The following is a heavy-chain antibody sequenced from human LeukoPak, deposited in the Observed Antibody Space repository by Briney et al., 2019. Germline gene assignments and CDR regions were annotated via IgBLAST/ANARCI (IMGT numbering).Heavy chain of an antibody. Sequence: GGSLRLSCAASGFTFSTYAIHWVRQAPGKGLEWVAVISYDGSNKYYADSVKGRFTISRDNSKNTLYLQMNSLRAEDTAVYYCATDNGDCSGTTCYSAVSYWGQGTLVTVSS. CDR2: ISYDGSNK. V-gene: IGHV3-30-3*01. J-gene: IGHJ4*02. D-gene: IGHD2-15*01. CDR1: GFTFSTYA. CDR3: ATDNGDCSGTTCYSAVSY.